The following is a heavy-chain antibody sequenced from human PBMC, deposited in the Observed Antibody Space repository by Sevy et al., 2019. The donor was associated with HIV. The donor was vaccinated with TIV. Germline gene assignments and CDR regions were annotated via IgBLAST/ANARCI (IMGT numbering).Heavy chain of an antibody. V-gene: IGHV4-34*01. CDR2: VNHSGST. CDR3: ARGGDGVVPSPIIGLGPWTKYWYFDL. D-gene: IGHD3-3*01. Sequence: SETLSLTCAVSGGSCSGYSWDWIRQPPGKGLEWIGEVNHSGSTNYNPSLKSRVTISVDTSKNQFSLKRNFVTAADTAGYYCARGGDGVVPSPIIGLGPWTKYWYFDLWGRGTLVTVSS. J-gene: IGHJ2*01. CDR1: GGSCSGYS.